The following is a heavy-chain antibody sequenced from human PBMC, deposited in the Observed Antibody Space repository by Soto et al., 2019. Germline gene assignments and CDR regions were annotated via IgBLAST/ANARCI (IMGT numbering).Heavy chain of an antibody. J-gene: IGHJ4*02. D-gene: IGHD4-17*01. V-gene: IGHV3-30*18. CDR1: GFTFSSYG. CDR3: AKVGDYGDGYTYYFDY. Sequence: PGGSLRLSCAASGFTFSSYGMHWVRQAPGKGLEWVAVISYDGSNKYYADSVKGRFTISRDNSKNTLYLQMNSLRAEDTAVYYCAKVGDYGDGYTYYFDYWGQGTLVTVSS. CDR2: ISYDGSNK.